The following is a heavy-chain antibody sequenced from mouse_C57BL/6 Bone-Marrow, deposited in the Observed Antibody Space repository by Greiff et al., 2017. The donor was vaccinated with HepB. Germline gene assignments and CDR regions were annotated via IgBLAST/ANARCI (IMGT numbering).Heavy chain of an antibody. Sequence: EVKVVESGPELVKPGASVKIPCKASGYTFTDYNMDWVKQSHGKSLEWIGDINPNNGGTIYNQKFKGKATLTVDKSSNTAYMELRSLTSEDTAVYYGASRSYEGYYVWFAYWGQGTLVTVSA. J-gene: IGHJ3*01. D-gene: IGHD2-3*01. V-gene: IGHV1-18*01. CDR1: GYTFTDYN. CDR3: ASRSYEGYYVWFAY. CDR2: INPNNGGT.